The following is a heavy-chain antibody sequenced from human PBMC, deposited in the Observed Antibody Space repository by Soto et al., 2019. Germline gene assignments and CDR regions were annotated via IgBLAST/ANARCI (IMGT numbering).Heavy chain of an antibody. CDR1: GFTFRSYG. J-gene: IGHJ6*02. D-gene: IGHD5-12*01. Sequence: QVQLVESGGGVVQPGRSLRLSCAASGFTFRSYGMHWVRQAPGKGLEWVAVIWNDGSERYYADAVKGRLTISRDNSKNTLDLQTNSLRAEDTAVYYCARDRAGVGYNIDVWGQGTTVTVSS. V-gene: IGHV3-33*01. CDR2: IWNDGSER. CDR3: ARDRAGVGYNIDV.